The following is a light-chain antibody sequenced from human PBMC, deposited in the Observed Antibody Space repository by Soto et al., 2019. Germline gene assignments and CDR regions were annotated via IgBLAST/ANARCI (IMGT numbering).Light chain of an antibody. Sequence: EIVMTQSPATLSLSPGERAALSCRASQSINSELAWYQQKPGQPPRLLIYGASTRATGVPARFTGSESGSEFTLTIGGLQSEDFAVYYCQQGHNWPLTFGQGTRLE. J-gene: IGKJ2*01. CDR3: QQGHNWPLT. CDR2: GAS. CDR1: QSINSE. V-gene: IGKV3-15*01.